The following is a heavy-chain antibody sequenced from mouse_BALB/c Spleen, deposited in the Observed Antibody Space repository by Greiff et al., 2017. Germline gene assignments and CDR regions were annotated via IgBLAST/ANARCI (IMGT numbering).Heavy chain of an antibody. Sequence: EVKLQESGPELVKPGASVKIPCKASGYTFTDYNMDWVKQSHGKSLEWIGDINPNNGGTIYNQKFKGKATLTVDKSSSTAYMELRSLTSEDTAVYYCARRRRYGNYEAMDYWGQGTSVTVSS. V-gene: IGHV1-18*01. J-gene: IGHJ4*01. D-gene: IGHD2-10*02. CDR3: ARRRRYGNYEAMDY. CDR2: INPNNGGT. CDR1: GYTFTDYN.